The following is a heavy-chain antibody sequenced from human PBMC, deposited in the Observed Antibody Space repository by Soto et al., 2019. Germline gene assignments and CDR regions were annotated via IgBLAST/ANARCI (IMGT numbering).Heavy chain of an antibody. CDR1: GYTFTSYG. CDR3: ARDGGDCSSTSCFGYGGYYYYYMDV. CDR2: ISAYNGNT. Sequence: QVQLVQSGAEVKKPGASVKVSCKASGYTFTSYGISWVRQAPGQGLEWMGWISAYNGNTNYAQKLQGRVTMTTDTSTSTAYMERRSLRSDDTAVYYCARDGGDCSSTSCFGYGGYYYYYMDVWGKGTTVTVSS. J-gene: IGHJ6*03. V-gene: IGHV1-18*01. D-gene: IGHD2-2*01.